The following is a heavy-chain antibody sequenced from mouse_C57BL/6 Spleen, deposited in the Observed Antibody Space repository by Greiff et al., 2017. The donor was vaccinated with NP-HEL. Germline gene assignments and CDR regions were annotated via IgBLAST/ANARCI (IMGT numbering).Heavy chain of an antibody. Sequence: EVQLQQSGPELVKPGASVKIPCKASGYTFTDYNMDWVKQSHGKSLEWIGDINPNNGGPIYNQKFKGKATLTVDKSSSTASMELRSLTSEDTAVYYCARLRRRDYYAMDYWGQGTSVTVSS. J-gene: IGHJ4*01. V-gene: IGHV1-18*01. D-gene: IGHD2-12*01. CDR2: INPNNGGP. CDR1: GYTFTDYN. CDR3: ARLRRRDYYAMDY.